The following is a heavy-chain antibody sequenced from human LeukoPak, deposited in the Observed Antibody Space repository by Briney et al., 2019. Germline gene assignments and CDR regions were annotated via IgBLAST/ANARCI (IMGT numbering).Heavy chain of an antibody. CDR3: ARTMARVWGSYDY. J-gene: IGHJ4*02. V-gene: IGHV1-2*02. Sequence: ASVNVSCKASAYTFSDHYMHWVRRSGGQGREWMGWTNPNSDGTKDAEKFQGRVTMAWDTSISTGYMEVRRLRYDDTALYYCARTMARVWGSYDYWGQGTLVSVSS. D-gene: IGHD3-16*01. CDR1: AYTFSDHY. CDR2: TNPNSDGT.